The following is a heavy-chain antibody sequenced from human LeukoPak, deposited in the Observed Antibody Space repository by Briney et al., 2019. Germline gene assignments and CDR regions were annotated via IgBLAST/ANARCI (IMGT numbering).Heavy chain of an antibody. D-gene: IGHD2-2*01. Sequence: ASVKVSCKASGYTFTGSYLHWVRQAPGQGLEWMGWIHANSGGTSYAQKFQGRVTMTRDTSISTAYMELSRLRSDDTAVYYCARGYTSCYDYWGQGTLVTVSS. CDR1: GYTFTGSY. V-gene: IGHV1-2*02. CDR2: IHANSGGT. CDR3: ARGYTSCYDY. J-gene: IGHJ4*02.